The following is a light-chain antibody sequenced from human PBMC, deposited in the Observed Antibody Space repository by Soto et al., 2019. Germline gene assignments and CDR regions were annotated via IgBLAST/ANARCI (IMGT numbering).Light chain of an antibody. J-gene: IGKJ1*01. CDR2: GTS. Sequence: EIVLTQSPATPSLSPGERATLSCRASQSVSTFLAWYQQKPGQAPRLLFYGTSNRATAIPDRFRASGSGTDFTLTISGLEPEDFAVYYCQQYGRSPPWTFGQGTKVDIK. CDR3: QQYGRSPPWT. CDR1: QSVSTF. V-gene: IGKV3-20*01.